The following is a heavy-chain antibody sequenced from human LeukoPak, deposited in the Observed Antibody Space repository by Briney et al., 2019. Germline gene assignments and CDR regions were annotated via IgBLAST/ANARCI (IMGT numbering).Heavy chain of an antibody. CDR1: GFTFSGYA. J-gene: IGHJ5*02. D-gene: IGHD3-16*01. V-gene: IGHV3-23*01. Sequence: GGSLRLSCAASGFTFSGYAMAWVRQAPGKGLEWVSSISGSGGNTYYADSVKGRFTISRDNSKNTLYLQMNSLRAEDTAVYYCARGPSYYDYVWGTTRFDPWGQGTLVTVSS. CDR3: ARGPSYYDYVWGTTRFDP. CDR2: ISGSGGNT.